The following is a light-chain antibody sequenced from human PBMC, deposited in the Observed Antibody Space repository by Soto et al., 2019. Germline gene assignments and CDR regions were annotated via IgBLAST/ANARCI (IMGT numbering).Light chain of an antibody. CDR1: SSNIGSDY. J-gene: IGLJ2*01. CDR3: GAWDSSLTGGV. V-gene: IGLV1-51*02. Sequence: QSVLTQPPSVSAAPGQKVTISCSGSSSNIGSDYVSWYQQLPGTAPKLLIYENSERPSGIPDRFSGSKSGTSATLGITGLQTGDEADYYCGAWDSSLTGGVFDGGTQLTVL. CDR2: ENS.